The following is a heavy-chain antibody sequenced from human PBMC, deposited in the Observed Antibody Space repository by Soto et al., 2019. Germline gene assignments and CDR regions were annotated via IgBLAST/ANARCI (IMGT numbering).Heavy chain of an antibody. Sequence: GGSLRLSCAASGFTFSSYAIHWVRQAPGKGLEWVTLISYDGNDKYYTDSVKGRFTISRDNSKNTMYLQMKSLRAEDTAVYYCARSGQLAYYDYGMDVWGQGTTVTVSS. CDR1: GFTFSSYA. CDR2: ISYDGNDK. V-gene: IGHV3-30-3*01. CDR3: ARSGQLAYYDYGMDV. J-gene: IGHJ6*02. D-gene: IGHD6-6*01.